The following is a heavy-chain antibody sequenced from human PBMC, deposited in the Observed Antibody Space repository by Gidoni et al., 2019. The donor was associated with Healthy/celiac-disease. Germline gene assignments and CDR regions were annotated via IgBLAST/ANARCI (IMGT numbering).Heavy chain of an antibody. CDR1: GFTFSSYG. D-gene: IGHD6-19*01. J-gene: IGHJ6*02. CDR2: ISYDGSNK. V-gene: IGHV3-30*18. CDR3: AKEGGGKWLVPSPYYGMDV. Sequence: QGQLVESGGGVVQPGRSLRLSCAAYGFTFSSYGMHWVRQAPGKGLEWVAVISYDGSNKYYADSVKGRFTISRDNSKNTLYLQMNSLRAEDTAVYYCAKEGGGKWLVPSPYYGMDVWGQGTTVTVSS.